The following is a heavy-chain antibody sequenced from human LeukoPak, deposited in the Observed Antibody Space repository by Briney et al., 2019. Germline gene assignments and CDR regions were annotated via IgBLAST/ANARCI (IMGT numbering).Heavy chain of an antibody. J-gene: IGHJ4*02. V-gene: IGHV1-8*03. CDR1: GYTFTRYD. D-gene: IGHD3-3*01. CDR2: MNPNSGNT. CDR3: ARGGFDYDFWSGYHDY. Sequence: ASVKVSCKASGYTFTRYDINWVRQATGQGLEWMGWMNPNSGNTGYAQKFQGRVTITRNTSISTAYMELSSLRSEDTAVYYCARGGFDYDFWSGYHDYWGQGTLVTVSS.